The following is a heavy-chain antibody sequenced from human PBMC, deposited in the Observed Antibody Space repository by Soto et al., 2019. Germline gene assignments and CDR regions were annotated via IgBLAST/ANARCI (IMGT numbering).Heavy chain of an antibody. D-gene: IGHD6-13*01. V-gene: IGHV4-30-2*01. J-gene: IGHJ6*02. CDR2: IYHSGNT. CDR1: GGSISSGGYS. CDR3: ARGVPLHYSSSRYYYYGMDV. Sequence: PSETLSLTCAVSGGSISSGGYSWSWIRQPPGKGLEWIGYIYHSGNTYYNPSLKSRVTISVDRSKNQFSLKLSSVTAADTAVYYCARGVPLHYSSSRYYYYGMDVWGQGTTVTVSS.